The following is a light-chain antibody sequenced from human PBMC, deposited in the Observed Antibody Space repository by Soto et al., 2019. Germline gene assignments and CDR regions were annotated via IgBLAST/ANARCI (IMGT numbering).Light chain of an antibody. J-gene: IGLJ1*01. CDR2: DVS. CDR3: SSYTSSSTNYV. Sequence: QSALTQPASVSGSPGQSITISCTGTSSDVGGYNYVSWYQQHLGKAPKLMIYDVSNRPSGVSNRFSGSKSGNTASLTISGLQAEDEADYYCSSYTSSSTNYVFGTGTKVTVL. V-gene: IGLV2-14*01. CDR1: SSDVGGYNY.